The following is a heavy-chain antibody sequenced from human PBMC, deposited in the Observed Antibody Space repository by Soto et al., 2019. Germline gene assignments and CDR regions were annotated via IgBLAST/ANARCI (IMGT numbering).Heavy chain of an antibody. CDR3: ARGTSYYDYVWGSYRYTPFDY. D-gene: IGHD3-16*02. CDR2: IIPIFGTA. CDR1: GGTFSSYA. J-gene: IGHJ4*02. V-gene: IGHV1-69*13. Sequence: ASVKVSCKASGGTFSSYAISWVRQAPGEGLEWMGGIIPIFGTANYAQKFQGRVTITADESTSTAYMELSSLRSEDTAVYYCARGTSYYDYVWGSYRYTPFDYWGQGTLVTVSS.